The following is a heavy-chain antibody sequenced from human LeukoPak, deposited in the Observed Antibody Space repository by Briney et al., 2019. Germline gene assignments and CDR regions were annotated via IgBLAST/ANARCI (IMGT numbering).Heavy chain of an antibody. CDR1: GFTFSSYA. D-gene: IGHD3-22*01. CDR3: AKDESQVLVYYFDY. V-gene: IGHV3-23*01. J-gene: IGHJ4*02. Sequence: GGSLRLSCAASGFTFSSYAMSWVRQAPGKGLEWVSGISGSGGSTYYADSVKGRFTISRDNSKNTLYLQMNSLRAEDTAVYYCAKDESQVLVYYFDYWGQGTLVTVSS. CDR2: ISGSGGST.